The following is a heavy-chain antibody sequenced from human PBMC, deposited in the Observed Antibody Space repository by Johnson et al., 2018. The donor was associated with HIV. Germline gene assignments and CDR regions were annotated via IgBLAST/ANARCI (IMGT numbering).Heavy chain of an antibody. CDR2: ISYDGSNK. CDR3: ARGPHEVVVVAATSAFDI. D-gene: IGHD2-15*01. J-gene: IGHJ3*02. V-gene: IGHV3-30-3*01. Sequence: QVQLVESGGGVVQPGRSLRLSCAASGFSFSIYAMHWVRQAPGKGLEWVAVISYDGSNKYYADSVKGRFTISRDNSKNTLYLQMNSLRAEDTAVYYCARGPHEVVVVAATSAFDIWGQGTMVTVSS. CDR1: GFSFSIYA.